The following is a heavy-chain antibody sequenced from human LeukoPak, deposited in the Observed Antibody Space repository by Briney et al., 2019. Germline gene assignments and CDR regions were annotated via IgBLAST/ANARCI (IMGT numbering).Heavy chain of an antibody. CDR2: INHNGNVN. CDR3: ARGGDLDV. J-gene: IGHJ6*02. Sequence: GGSLRLSCAASGFTFSSYWMNWARQAPGKGLEWVASINHNGNVNYYVDSVKGRFTISRDNAKNSLYLQMSNLRAEDTAVYFCARGGDLDVWGQGATVTVSS. V-gene: IGHV3-7*03. CDR1: GFTFSSYW. D-gene: IGHD2-21*01.